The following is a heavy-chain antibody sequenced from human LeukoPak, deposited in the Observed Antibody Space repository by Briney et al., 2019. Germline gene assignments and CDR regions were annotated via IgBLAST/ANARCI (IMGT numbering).Heavy chain of an antibody. V-gene: IGHV1-2*02. D-gene: IGHD4-17*01. CDR1: GYTFTGYY. J-gene: IGHJ4*02. Sequence: RASVKVSCKASGYTFTGYYMHWVRQAPGQGLEWMGWINPNSGGKNYAQKFQGRVTMTRDTSISTAYMELSRLRSDDTAVYYCARDLGTPTTVTTNYWGQGTPVTVSS. CDR3: ARDLGTPTTVTTNY. CDR2: INPNSGGK.